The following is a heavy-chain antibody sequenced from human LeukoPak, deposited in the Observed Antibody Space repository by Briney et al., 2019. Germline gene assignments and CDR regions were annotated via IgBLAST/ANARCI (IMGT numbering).Heavy chain of an antibody. V-gene: IGHV3-9*01. CDR2: ISWNSGSI. CDR1: GLTFDDYA. D-gene: IGHD5-18*01. CDR3: AKVRGYSDGPFDS. Sequence: PGGSLRLSCAASGLTFDDYAMHWVRQAPGKGLEWVSGISWNSGSIGYADSVEGRFTISRDNAKNSLYLQMNSLRAEDTALYYCAKVRGYSDGPFDSWGQGTLVTVSS. J-gene: IGHJ4*02.